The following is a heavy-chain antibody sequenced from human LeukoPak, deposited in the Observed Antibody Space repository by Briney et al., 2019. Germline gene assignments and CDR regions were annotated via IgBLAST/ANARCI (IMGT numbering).Heavy chain of an antibody. D-gene: IGHD6-13*01. CDR1: GGSISSYY. Sequence: SETLSLTCTVSGGSISSYYWSWIRQPPGKGLEWIGYIYYSGSTNYNPSLKSRVTISVDTSKNQFSLKLSSVTAADTAVYYCARGDSSSWYYFDYWGQGTLVAVSS. CDR3: ARGDSSSWYYFDY. V-gene: IGHV4-59*01. J-gene: IGHJ4*02. CDR2: IYYSGST.